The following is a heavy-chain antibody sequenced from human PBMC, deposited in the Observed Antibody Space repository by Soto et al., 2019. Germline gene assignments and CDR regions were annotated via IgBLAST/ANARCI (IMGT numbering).Heavy chain of an antibody. J-gene: IGHJ6*02. CDR1: GGTFSSYA. Sequence: SVKVSCKASGGTFSSYAISWVRQAPGQGLEWMGGIIPIFGTANYAQKFQGRVTITADESTSTAYMELSSLRSEDTAVYYCARDRQGTHSSGWLYYYYGMDVWGQGTTVTVS. V-gene: IGHV1-69*13. CDR3: ARDRQGTHSSGWLYYYYGMDV. D-gene: IGHD6-19*01. CDR2: IIPIFGTA.